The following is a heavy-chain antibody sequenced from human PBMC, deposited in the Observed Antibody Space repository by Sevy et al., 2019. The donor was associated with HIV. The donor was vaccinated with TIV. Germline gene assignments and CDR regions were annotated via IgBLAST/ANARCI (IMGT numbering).Heavy chain of an antibody. CDR2: ISGNRNNG. J-gene: IGHJ4*02. D-gene: IGHD3-3*01. V-gene: IGHV3-64*01. Sequence: GGSLRLSCAASGFTFSTYAMHWVRQAPGKGLEYVSAISGNRNNGYYGNSVRGRFTISRDNSKNTLYLEMDSLRAEDTAVYYCAGATFWSGWYFDYWGQGTLVTVSS. CDR3: AGATFWSGWYFDY. CDR1: GFTFSTYA.